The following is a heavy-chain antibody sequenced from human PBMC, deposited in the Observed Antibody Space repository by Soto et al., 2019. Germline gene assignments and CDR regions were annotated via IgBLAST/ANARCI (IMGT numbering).Heavy chain of an antibody. CDR2: IYFDGSNK. D-gene: IGHD4-17*01. CDR3: ARVGGTVTSDY. CDR1: GFSFSTYG. V-gene: IGHV3-33*01. Sequence: QVQLVESGGGVVQPGRSLRLSCAASGFSFSTYGMHWVRQAPGKGLEWLALIYFDGSNKYYADSVKGRFTISRHNSKNTLYLQMSSLRAEDTAVYYCARVGGTVTSDYWGQGTLVTVSS. J-gene: IGHJ4*02.